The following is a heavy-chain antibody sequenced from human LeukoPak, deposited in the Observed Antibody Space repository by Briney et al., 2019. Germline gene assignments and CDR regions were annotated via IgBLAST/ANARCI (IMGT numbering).Heavy chain of an antibody. J-gene: IGHJ4*02. CDR3: AKDRSCTNDICHGDFDY. V-gene: IGHV3-23*01. CDR1: GFTFSSYA. CDR2: ISGSGGST. Sequence: PGGSLRLSCAASGFTFSSYAASWVRQAPGKGLEWGSSISGSGGSTHSTDSVKGRFTTSRDNSKNTLYLQKNSLRAEDTALYYCAKDRSCTNDICHGDFDYWGQGTLVTVSS. D-gene: IGHD2-8*01.